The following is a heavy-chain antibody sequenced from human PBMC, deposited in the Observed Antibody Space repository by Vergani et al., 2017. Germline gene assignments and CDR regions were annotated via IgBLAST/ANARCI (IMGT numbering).Heavy chain of an antibody. CDR1: GFTFSSYS. CDR3: ASLSYCSSTSCHDY. J-gene: IGHJ4*02. Sequence: EVQLLESGGGLAQPGGSLRLSCAASGFTFSSYSMNWVRQAPGKGLEWVSYISSSSSTIYYADSVKGRFTISRDNAKNSLYLQMNSLRAEDTAVYYCASLSYCSSTSCHDYWGQGTLVTVSS. V-gene: IGHV3-48*01. D-gene: IGHD2-2*01. CDR2: ISSSSSTI.